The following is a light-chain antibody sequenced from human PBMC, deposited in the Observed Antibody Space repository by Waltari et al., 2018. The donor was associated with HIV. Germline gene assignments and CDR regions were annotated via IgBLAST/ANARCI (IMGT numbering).Light chain of an antibody. Sequence: DIVMTQSPDSLAVSLGESATINSKSSPSVLYSSNNKNYLAWYPQKPGQPPKLLIFWASTRESGVLDRFSGSGSGTDFTLTISSLQAEDVAVYYCQQYYGSPYTFGQGTKLE. CDR2: WAS. CDR1: PSVLYSSNNKNY. CDR3: QQYYGSPYT. J-gene: IGKJ2*01. V-gene: IGKV4-1*01.